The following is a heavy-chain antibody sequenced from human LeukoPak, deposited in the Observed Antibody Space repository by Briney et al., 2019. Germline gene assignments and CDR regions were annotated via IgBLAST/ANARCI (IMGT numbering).Heavy chain of an antibody. CDR1: GFTFSSYW. V-gene: IGHV3-7*04. D-gene: IGHD5-12*01. CDR2: IKQVGSEK. Sequence: GGSLRLSCAASGFTFSSYWMSWVRQAPGKGLEWVANIKQVGSEKYYVDSVKGRFTISRDNAKNSLYLQMNSLRAEDTAVYYCARDRLRGEVATIPFYWGQGTLVTVSS. J-gene: IGHJ4*02. CDR3: ARDRLRGEVATIPFY.